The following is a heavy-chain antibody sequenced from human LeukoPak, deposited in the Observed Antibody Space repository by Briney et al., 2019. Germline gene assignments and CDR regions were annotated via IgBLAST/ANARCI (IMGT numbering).Heavy chain of an antibody. J-gene: IGHJ4*02. CDR2: INPNSGGT. D-gene: IGHD3-10*01. CDR1: VYTLTGYY. CDR3: ARSSWGYYGSGSYSATFDY. Sequence: GASLKVSCTASVYTLTGYYINWVRQAPGPRLECMGWINPNSGGTNSAQKFQGWVTMTRDTSISTAYMELSRLRSDDTAVYYCARSSWGYYGSGSYSATFDYWGQGTLVTVSS. V-gene: IGHV1-2*04.